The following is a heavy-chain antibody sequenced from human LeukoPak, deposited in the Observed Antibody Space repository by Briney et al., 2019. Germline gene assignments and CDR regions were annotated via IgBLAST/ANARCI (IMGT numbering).Heavy chain of an antibody. D-gene: IGHD3-10*01. Sequence: SETLSLTCTVSGGSISSYCWSWIRQPPGKGLEWIGYIYYSGSTNYNPSLKSRVTISVDTSKNQFSLKLSSVTAADTAVYYCARGNYYGSGSYDIWGQGTMVTVSS. V-gene: IGHV4-59*01. CDR2: IYYSGST. J-gene: IGHJ3*02. CDR1: GGSISSYC. CDR3: ARGNYYGSGSYDI.